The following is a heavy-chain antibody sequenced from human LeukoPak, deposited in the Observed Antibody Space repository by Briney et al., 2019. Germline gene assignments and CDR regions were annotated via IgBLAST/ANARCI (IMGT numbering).Heavy chain of an antibody. CDR1: GGSISSGDYY. CDR2: IYYSGST. Sequence: SETLSLTCTVSGGSISSGDYYWSWIRQHPGKGLEWIGYIYYSGSTYYNPSLKSRVTISVDTSKNLFSLRLSSVTAADTAVYYYARDKYQLLSYYYGMDVWGKGTTVTVSS. V-gene: IGHV4-30-4*01. J-gene: IGHJ6*04. D-gene: IGHD2-2*01. CDR3: ARDKYQLLSYYYGMDV.